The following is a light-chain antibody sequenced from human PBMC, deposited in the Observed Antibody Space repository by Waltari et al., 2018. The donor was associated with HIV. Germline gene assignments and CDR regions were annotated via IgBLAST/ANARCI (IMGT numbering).Light chain of an antibody. CDR1: NIGSKS. CDR3: QVWDSSSDPHVV. V-gene: IGLV3-21*04. J-gene: IGLJ2*01. CDR2: YDS. Sequence: SYVLTQPPSGSVAPGKAARLTCGGNNIGSKSVHWYQQKPGQAPVLVIYYDSDRPSGIPERFSGSNSGNTATLTISRVEAGDEADYYCQVWDSSSDPHVVFGGWTK.